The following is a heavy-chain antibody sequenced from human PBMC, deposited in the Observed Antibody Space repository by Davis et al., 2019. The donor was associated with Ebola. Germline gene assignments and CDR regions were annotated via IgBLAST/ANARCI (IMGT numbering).Heavy chain of an antibody. CDR3: TRSSSWYSGIDY. CDR1: GFTFSSYS. V-gene: IGHV3-21*04. J-gene: IGHJ4*02. CDR2: ISSSSSYI. Sequence: GESLKIPCAASGFTFSSYSMNWVRQAPGKGLEWVSSISSSSSYIYYADSVKGRFTISRDNADNSLYLQMNSLRPEDTAFYYCTRSSSWYSGIDYWGQGALVTVSS. D-gene: IGHD2-15*01.